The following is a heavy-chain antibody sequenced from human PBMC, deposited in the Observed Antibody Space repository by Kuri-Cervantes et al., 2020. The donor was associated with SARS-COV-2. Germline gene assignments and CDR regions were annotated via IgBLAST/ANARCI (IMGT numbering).Heavy chain of an antibody. CDR3: ARHQDAGSTLDSFDI. CDR2: IYPGDSDT. Sequence: GGSLRLSCTVSGGSISSYYWSWIRQPAGKGLEWMGIIYPGDSDTRYSPSFQGQVTISADKSISTAYLQWSSLKASDTAMYYCARHQDAGSTLDSFDIWGQGTMVTVSS. J-gene: IGHJ3*02. V-gene: IGHV5-51*01. D-gene: IGHD2-2*01. CDR1: GGSISSYY.